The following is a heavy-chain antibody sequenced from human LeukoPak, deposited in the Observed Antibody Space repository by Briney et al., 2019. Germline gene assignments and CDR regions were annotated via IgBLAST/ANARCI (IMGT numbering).Heavy chain of an antibody. V-gene: IGHV1-24*01. CDR1: GYTLTELS. J-gene: IGHJ4*02. D-gene: IGHD3-9*01. Sequence: ASVKVSCKISGYTLTELSMHSVRQAPGKGLEWIGGFDPEDGETIYAQKFQGRVTMTEDTSTDTAYMELSSLRSEDTAVYYCATVNDILSGYTFDYWGQGTLVTVSS. CDR3: ATVNDILSGYTFDY. CDR2: FDPEDGET.